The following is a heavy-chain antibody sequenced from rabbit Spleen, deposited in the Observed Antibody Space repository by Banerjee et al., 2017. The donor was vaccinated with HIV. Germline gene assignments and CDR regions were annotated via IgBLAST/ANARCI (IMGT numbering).Heavy chain of an antibody. D-gene: IGHD7-1*01. V-gene: IGHV1S40*01. CDR2: IYTSGAST. CDR3: ARADYFYDYLGYTEPTYFTL. J-gene: IGHJ4*01. Sequence: QSLEESGGDLVKPGASLTLTCTVSGFSFSSSYWIYWDRQAPGKGLEWIGCIYTSGASTLYANWAKGRFTISKTSSTTVTLQMTSLSAADTATYFCARADYFYDYLGYTEPTYFTLWGPGTLVTVS. CDR1: GFSFSSSYW.